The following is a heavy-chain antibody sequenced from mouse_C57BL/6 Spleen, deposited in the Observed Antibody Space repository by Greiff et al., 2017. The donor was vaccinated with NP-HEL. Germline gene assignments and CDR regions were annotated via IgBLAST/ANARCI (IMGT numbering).Heavy chain of an antibody. CDR2: FYPGSGSI. CDR3: AVHEDYNGSSYWYFDV. Sequence: VQLQQSGAELVKPGASVKLSCKASGYNFTEYTIHWVKQRSGQGLEWIGWFYPGSGSIKYHEKFKDKATLTADKSSSAVYMEISRLTSEDSTVDVCAVHEDYNGSSYWYFDVWGTGTTVTVSS. V-gene: IGHV1-62-2*01. D-gene: IGHD1-1*01. J-gene: IGHJ1*03. CDR1: GYNFTEYT.